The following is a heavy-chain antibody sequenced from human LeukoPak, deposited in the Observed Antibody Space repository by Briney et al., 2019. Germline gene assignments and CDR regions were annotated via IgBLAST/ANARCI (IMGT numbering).Heavy chain of an antibody. CDR3: ATDTGIVGATAFDY. D-gene: IGHD1-26*01. J-gene: IGHJ4*02. V-gene: IGHV1-24*01. Sequence: ASVKVSCKVSGYTLTELSMHWVRQAPGKGLEWMGGFDPEDGETIYAQKFQGRVTMTEDTSTDTACMELSSLRSEDTAVYYCATDTGIVGATAFDYWGQGTLVTVSS. CDR2: FDPEDGET. CDR1: GYTLTELS.